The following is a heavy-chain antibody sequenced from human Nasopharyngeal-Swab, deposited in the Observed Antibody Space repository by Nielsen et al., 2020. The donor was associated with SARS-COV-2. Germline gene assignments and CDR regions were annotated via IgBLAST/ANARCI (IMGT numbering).Heavy chain of an antibody. CDR3: ARGGSGWSPNWFDP. CDR1: GGSISSGGYY. Sequence: SETLSLTCTVSGGSISSGGYYWSWIRQHPGKGLEWIGYIYYSGSTYYNPSLKSRVTISVDTSKNQFSLKLNSVTAADTAMYYCARGGSGWSPNWFDPWGREPWSPSPQ. D-gene: IGHD6-19*01. J-gene: IGHJ5*02. V-gene: IGHV4-31*03. CDR2: IYYSGST.